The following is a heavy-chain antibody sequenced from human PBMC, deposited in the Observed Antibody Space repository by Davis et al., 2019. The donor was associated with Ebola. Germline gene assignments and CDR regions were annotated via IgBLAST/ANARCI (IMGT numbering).Heavy chain of an antibody. Sequence: AASVKVSCKASGYTFTSYGITWVRQAPGQGLEWMGWINPHNGNTNYAQSVQGRVTMTTDTSTTTAYMEVGSLRSDDTAVYYCARAQCPTTSDHWGQGTLVIVSS. CDR1: GYTFTSYG. CDR3: ARAQCPTTSDH. J-gene: IGHJ4*02. D-gene: IGHD1-1*01. CDR2: INPHNGNT. V-gene: IGHV1-18*04.